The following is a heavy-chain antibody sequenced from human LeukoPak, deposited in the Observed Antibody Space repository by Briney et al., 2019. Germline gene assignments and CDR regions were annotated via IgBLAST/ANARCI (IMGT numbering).Heavy chain of an antibody. V-gene: IGHV3-53*01. J-gene: IGHJ6*03. CDR3: ARNARYYYMDV. CDR1: GFTVSSYY. CDR2: IYSGGPT. Sequence: GGSLRLSCAASGFTVSSYYMTWVRQAPGKGLEWVSIIYSGGPTYYADSVKGRFTISRDNSKNTLYLQMNSLRAEDTAVYYCARNARYYYMDVWGKGTTVTVSS. D-gene: IGHD6-6*01.